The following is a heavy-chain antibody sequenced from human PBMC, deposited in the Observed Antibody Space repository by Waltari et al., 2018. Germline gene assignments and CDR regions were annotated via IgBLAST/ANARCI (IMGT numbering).Heavy chain of an antibody. D-gene: IGHD4-4*01. CDR2: IYHSGIT. CDR1: PGSIRSFY. Sequence: QVQLQESGPGLVKPSETLSLTCTVSPGSIRSFYWSWIRLPPGTGLEWIVYIYHSGITSYNPSLKSRVTIGVDTSKNQFSLKMRSVTAADTAVYYCARTAPPYSNAAYGGWSDPWGQGTLVTVSS. V-gene: IGHV4-59*08. J-gene: IGHJ5*02. CDR3: ARTAPPYSNAAYGGWSDP.